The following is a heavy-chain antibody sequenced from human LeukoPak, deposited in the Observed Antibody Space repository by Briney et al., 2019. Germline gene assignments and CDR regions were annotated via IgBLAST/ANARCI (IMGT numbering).Heavy chain of an antibody. V-gene: IGHV3-21*04. CDR2: ISSSSSYI. CDR1: GFTFSSYS. J-gene: IGHJ6*02. D-gene: IGHD6-13*01. Sequence: GGSLRLSCAASGFTFSSYSMNWVRQAPGKGLEWVSSISSSSSYIYYADSVKGRFTISRDNAKNSLYLQMNSLRPEDTALYYCAKEIIGSRPTYYYGLDVWGRGTTVTVSS. CDR3: AKEIIGSRPTYYYGLDV.